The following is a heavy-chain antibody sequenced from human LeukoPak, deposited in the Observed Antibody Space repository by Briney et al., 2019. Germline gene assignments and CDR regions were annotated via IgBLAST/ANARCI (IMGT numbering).Heavy chain of an antibody. V-gene: IGHV4-31*03. Sequence: SQTLSLTCTVSGGSISSGGYYWSWIRQHPGKGLEWIGYIYYSASTYYNPSLKSRVTISVDTSKNQFSLKPSSVTAADTAVYYCARMFIAGDVHFDYWGQGTPVTVSS. J-gene: IGHJ4*02. D-gene: IGHD3-16*02. CDR3: ARMFIAGDVHFDY. CDR1: GGSISSGGYY. CDR2: IYYSAST.